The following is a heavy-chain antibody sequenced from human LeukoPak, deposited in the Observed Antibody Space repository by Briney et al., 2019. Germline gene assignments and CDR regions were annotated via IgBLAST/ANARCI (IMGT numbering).Heavy chain of an antibody. J-gene: IGHJ3*02. CDR3: ARITDRTTFGEIMHGFDI. Sequence: NSSETLSLTCTVSGDSINNNNYYWGWIRQPPGKGLEWIGNIYYNGRTYYSPSLKSRGTISVDTSNNQFSLKLSSVTAADTAVYYCARITDRTTFGEIMHGFDIWGQGTPVTVSS. D-gene: IGHD3-3*01. V-gene: IGHV4-39*01. CDR1: GDSINNNNYY. CDR2: IYYNGRT.